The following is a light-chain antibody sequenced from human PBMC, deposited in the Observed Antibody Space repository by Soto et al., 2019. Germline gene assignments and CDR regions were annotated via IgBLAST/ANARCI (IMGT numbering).Light chain of an antibody. J-gene: IGLJ1*01. CDR3: SSYAGSNNFPYV. CDR1: SSDVVSYDY. Sequence: SVLTQPPSGSGSPGQSVAISCTGTSSDVVSYDYVSWYQHHPGKAPKLMIYEVNKRPSGVPDRFSGSKSGNTASLTVSGLQAEDEADYYCSSYAGSNNFPYVFGTGTKVTVL. CDR2: EVN. V-gene: IGLV2-8*01.